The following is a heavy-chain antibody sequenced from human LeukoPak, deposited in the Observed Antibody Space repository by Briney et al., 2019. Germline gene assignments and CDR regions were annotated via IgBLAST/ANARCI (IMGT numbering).Heavy chain of an antibody. Sequence: ASVKVSCKASGYTFTSYGISWVRQAPGQGLEWMGWISAYNGNTNYAQKLQGRVTMTTDTSTSTAYMELRSLRSDDTAVYYCARRMASYGYSYYYYGMDVWGQGTTVTVSS. CDR1: GYTFTSYG. V-gene: IGHV1-18*01. CDR2: ISAYNGNT. J-gene: IGHJ6*02. CDR3: ARRMASYGYSYYYYGMDV. D-gene: IGHD3-16*01.